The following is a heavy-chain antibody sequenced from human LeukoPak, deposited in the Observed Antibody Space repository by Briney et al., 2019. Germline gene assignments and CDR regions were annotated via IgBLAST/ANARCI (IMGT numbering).Heavy chain of an antibody. Sequence: PGGSLRLSCAASGFTFSLYWMTWVRQSPGKGLEWVADINPDGSQKYSVDSVKGRFTISRDNAKNRLYLQMNSLGAEDTAVYYCASTIGSAGTQYWGQGTLVTVSS. CDR2: INPDGSQK. CDR1: GFTFSLYW. D-gene: IGHD6-13*01. J-gene: IGHJ4*02. V-gene: IGHV3-7*01. CDR3: ASTIGSAGTQY.